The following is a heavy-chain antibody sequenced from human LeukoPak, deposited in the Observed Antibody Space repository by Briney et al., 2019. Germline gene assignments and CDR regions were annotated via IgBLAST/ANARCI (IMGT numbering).Heavy chain of an antibody. Sequence: GGSLRLSCAASGFTFSSYAMSWVRQAPGKGLEWVSAISGSGGSTYYADSVKGRFTISRDNSKNTLYLQMNSLRAEDTAVYYCAKAQEGDHGGNSYAFDIWGQGTMVTVSS. D-gene: IGHD4-23*01. CDR2: ISGSGGST. J-gene: IGHJ3*02. CDR3: AKAQEGDHGGNSYAFDI. CDR1: GFTFSSYA. V-gene: IGHV3-23*01.